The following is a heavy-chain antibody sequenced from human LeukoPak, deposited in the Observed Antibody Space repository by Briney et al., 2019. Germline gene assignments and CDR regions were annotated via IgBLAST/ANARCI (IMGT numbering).Heavy chain of an antibody. V-gene: IGHV3-74*01. CDR2: INHDGSST. Sequence: PGGSLRLSCAASGFTFTSFWMHWVRQAPGKGLVWVSRINHDGSSTNYADSVKGRFTISRDNAKNSLYLQMNSLRAEDTAVCYCARFVGSGTLRVSRWFDPWGQGTLVTVSS. D-gene: IGHD1-26*01. CDR3: ARFVGSGTLRVSRWFDP. CDR1: GFTFTSFW. J-gene: IGHJ5*02.